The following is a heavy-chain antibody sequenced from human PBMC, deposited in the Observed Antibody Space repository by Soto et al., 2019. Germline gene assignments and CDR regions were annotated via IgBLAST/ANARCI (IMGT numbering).Heavy chain of an antibody. CDR1: GYTFTSYD. V-gene: IGHV1-8*01. D-gene: IGHD6-19*01. J-gene: IGHJ6*03. CDR3: ARVRSSSGWYAHYYYMDV. CDR2: MNPNSGNT. Sequence: GASVKVSCTASGYTFTSYDINWVRQATGQGLEWMGWMNPNSGNTGYAQKFQGRVTMTRNTSISTAYMELSSLRSEDTAVYYCARVRSSSGWYAHYYYMDVWGKGTTVTVSS.